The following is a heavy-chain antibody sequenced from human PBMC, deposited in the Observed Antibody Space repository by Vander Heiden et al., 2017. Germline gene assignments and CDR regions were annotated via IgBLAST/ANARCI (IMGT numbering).Heavy chain of an antibody. D-gene: IGHD3-9*01. Sequence: QVQLVQSGAEVKKPGSSVKVSCKASGGTFSSYAISWVRQAPGQGLEWMGGIIPIVGIANYAQKFQGRVKITADKSTSTAYMELSSLRSEDTAVYYCARDRTLTIYGMDVWGQGTTVTVSS. CDR2: IIPIVGIA. CDR3: ARDRTLTIYGMDV. V-gene: IGHV1-69*10. J-gene: IGHJ6*02. CDR1: GGTFSSYA.